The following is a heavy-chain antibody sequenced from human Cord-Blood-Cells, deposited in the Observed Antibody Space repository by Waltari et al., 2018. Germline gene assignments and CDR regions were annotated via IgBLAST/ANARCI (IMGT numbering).Heavy chain of an antibody. V-gene: IGHV3-21*01. CDR1: GFTFSSYS. CDR3: ARDRYSGYDFGAFDI. J-gene: IGHJ3*02. D-gene: IGHD5-12*01. CDR2: ISSSSSYI. Sequence: EVQLVESGGGLVKPGGSLRLSCAASGFTFSSYSMNWVRQAPGKGLEWVSSISSSSSYIYYADSVKGRFTISRDNAKNSLYLQMNSLRAEDTAVYYCARDRYSGYDFGAFDIWGQGTMVTVSS.